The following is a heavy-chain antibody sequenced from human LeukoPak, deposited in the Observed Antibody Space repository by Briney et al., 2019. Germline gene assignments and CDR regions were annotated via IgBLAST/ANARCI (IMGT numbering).Heavy chain of an antibody. CDR1: GFTFSDYY. Sequence: GGSLRLSCAASGFTFSDYYMSWIRQAPGKGLEWVSYISSSGSTIYYADSVKGRFTISRDNAKNSLYLQMNSLRAEDTAVYYCARDRYYDFWSGFVDSWSMVRGVIGDYWGQGTLVTVSS. CDR2: ISSSGSTI. V-gene: IGHV3-11*04. D-gene: IGHD3-3*01. CDR3: ARDRYYDFWSGFVDSWSMVRGVIGDY. J-gene: IGHJ4*02.